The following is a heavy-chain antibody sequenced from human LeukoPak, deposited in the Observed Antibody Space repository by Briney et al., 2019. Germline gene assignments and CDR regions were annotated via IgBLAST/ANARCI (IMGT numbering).Heavy chain of an antibody. D-gene: IGHD3-22*01. V-gene: IGHV4-34*01. CDR2: ISHSGST. J-gene: IGHJ4*02. CDR3: ARGGMHSSGLDY. Sequence: KSSETLSLTCAVYGGSFSGYYWSWIRQPPGKGLELIGEISHSGSTNYNPSLKSRVTISVDTSKNQFSLKLSSVTAADTAVYYCARGGMHSSGLDYWGQGTLVTVSS. CDR1: GGSFSGYY.